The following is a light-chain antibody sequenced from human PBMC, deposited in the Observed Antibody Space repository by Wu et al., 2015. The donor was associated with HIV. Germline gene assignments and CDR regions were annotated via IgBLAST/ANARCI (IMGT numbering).Light chain of an antibody. Sequence: DIQMTQSPASVSASVGDTITMTCRASQSVVAWLAWYQQKPGKVPTLLIYKASSLTGGAPSRFSGGGSGTEFTLTINSLQPEDSATYYCQQYYSYSRTFGQGTKVEVK. CDR1: QSVVAW. V-gene: IGKV1-5*03. CDR2: KAS. J-gene: IGKJ1*01. CDR3: QQYYSYSRT.